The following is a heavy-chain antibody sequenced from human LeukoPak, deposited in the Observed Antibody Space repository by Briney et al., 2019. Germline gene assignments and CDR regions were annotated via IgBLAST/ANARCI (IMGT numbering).Heavy chain of an antibody. CDR2: INPSGCST. V-gene: IGHV1-46*01. CDR3: AGLGGGRAAWACFDY. J-gene: IGHJ4*02. D-gene: IGHD3-16*01. CDR1: GYTFTSHY. Sequence: ASVKVSCKASGYTFTSHYMNWVRQAPGQGLEWMGIINPSGCSTSYAQKFQGRVNMTRDAATSRVYMALSSLRSEDPALYYRAGLGGGRAAWACFDYWGQGTLVIVSS.